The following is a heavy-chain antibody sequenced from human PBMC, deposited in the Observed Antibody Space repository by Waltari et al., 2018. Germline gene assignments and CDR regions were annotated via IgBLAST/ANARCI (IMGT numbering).Heavy chain of an antibody. Sequence: QVQLVESGGGVVQPGGSPRLSCAASGFTFSSSGMHWVTQAPGKGLEWVAFIRYDGSNKYYADSVKGRFTISRDNSKNTLYLQMNSLRAEDTAVYYCAKSMVQGVSPFDYWGQGTLVTVSS. CDR1: GFTFSSSG. D-gene: IGHD3-10*01. J-gene: IGHJ4*02. V-gene: IGHV3-30*02. CDR3: AKSMVQGVSPFDY. CDR2: IRYDGSNK.